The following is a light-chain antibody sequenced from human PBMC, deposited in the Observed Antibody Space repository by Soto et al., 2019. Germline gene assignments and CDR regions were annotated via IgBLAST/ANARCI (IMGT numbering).Light chain of an antibody. Sequence: TPSPSSFSASTGHRVTITCRSSQGISSYLAWFQQKSGQPPRLLIYAASTRVTGIPARISGSGSGTDFSLTISSLEPEDSAVYYCQQNYNLQGTFGPGTTVDI. J-gene: IGKJ1*01. CDR3: QQNYNLQGT. V-gene: IGKV3D-11*01. CDR2: AAS. CDR1: QGISSY.